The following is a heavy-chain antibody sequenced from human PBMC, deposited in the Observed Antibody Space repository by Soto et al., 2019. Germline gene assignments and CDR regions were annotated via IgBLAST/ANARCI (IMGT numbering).Heavy chain of an antibody. V-gene: IGHV3-30*18. J-gene: IGHJ4*02. CDR3: AKDLIAAAGTGEGDY. Sequence: QVQLVESGGGVVQPGRSLRLSCAASGFTFSNYGMHWVRQAPGKGLEWVAVISYDGSNKYYADSVKGRFTISRDNSKNTLYLQMNSLRAEDTAVYYCAKDLIAAAGTGEGDYWGQGPLVTVSS. CDR2: ISYDGSNK. CDR1: GFTFSNYG. D-gene: IGHD6-13*01.